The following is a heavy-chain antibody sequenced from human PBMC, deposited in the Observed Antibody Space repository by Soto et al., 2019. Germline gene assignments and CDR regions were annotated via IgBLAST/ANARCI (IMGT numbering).Heavy chain of an antibody. V-gene: IGHV3-48*01. CDR1: GFTLSTYG. Sequence: GGSLRLSCVASGFTLSTYGMNWVRQAPGKGLEWVSFISSSSTTIYYADSVKGRFTISRDNAKNSLYLQMNSLRAEDTAVYYCARKTTDDAFDIWGQGTMVTVSS. CDR3: ARKTTDDAFDI. D-gene: IGHD4-17*01. J-gene: IGHJ3*02. CDR2: ISSSSTTI.